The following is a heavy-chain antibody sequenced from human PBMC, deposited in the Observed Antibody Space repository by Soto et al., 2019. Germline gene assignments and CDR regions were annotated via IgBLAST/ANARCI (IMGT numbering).Heavy chain of an antibody. J-gene: IGHJ4*02. CDR3: ARSYYDYVWGSYRSAHFDY. Sequence: ASVKVSCKASGYTFTSYYMHWVRQAPGQGPEWMGIINPSGGSTSYAQKFQGRVTMTRDTSTSTVYMELSSLRSEDTAVYYCARSYYDYVWGSYRSAHFDYWGQGTLVTVSS. CDR1: GYTFTSYY. D-gene: IGHD3-16*02. CDR2: INPSGGST. V-gene: IGHV1-46*01.